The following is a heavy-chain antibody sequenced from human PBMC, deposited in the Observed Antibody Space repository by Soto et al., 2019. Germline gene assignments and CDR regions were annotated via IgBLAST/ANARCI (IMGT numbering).Heavy chain of an antibody. CDR3: ARGGYFDSSNYLAY. D-gene: IGHD3-22*01. V-gene: IGHV1-69*05. Sequence: GASVKVSCKAYGGTFSSYGISWVRQAPGQGLEWMGVIIPLFGTTNFAQKFQGRVIIERDTSASTAYMELSSLRSEDTAVYYCARGGYFDSSNYLAYWGLGTLVTVSS. J-gene: IGHJ4*02. CDR1: GGTFSSYG. CDR2: IIPLFGTT.